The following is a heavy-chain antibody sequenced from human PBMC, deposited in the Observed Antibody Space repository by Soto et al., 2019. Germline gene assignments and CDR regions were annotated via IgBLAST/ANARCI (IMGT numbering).Heavy chain of an antibody. Sequence: ASVKVSCKASGYTFTGYYMHWVRQAPGQGLEWMGWINPNSGGTNYAQKFQGWVTMTRDTSISTAYMELSRLRSDDTAVYYCARARAGAYDICEYWGKGTLVNVSS. CDR1: GYTFTGYY. CDR3: ARARAGAYDICEY. D-gene: IGHD3-22*01. V-gene: IGHV1-2*04. CDR2: INPNSGGT. J-gene: IGHJ4*02.